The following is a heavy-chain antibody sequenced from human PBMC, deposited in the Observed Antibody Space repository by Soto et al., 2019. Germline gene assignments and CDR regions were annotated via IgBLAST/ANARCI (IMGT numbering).Heavy chain of an antibody. V-gene: IGHV3-21*01. Sequence: GGSLRLSCAASGFTFSTYTINSVRQAPGKGLEWVSSISRRGNTIFYADSVKDRFRISRANAQASVSLQMNSLRPEDTALYYCARGTWGGDGMDGWGLGTTVTASS. CDR3: ARGTWGGDGMDG. CDR1: GFTFSTYT. D-gene: IGHD3-16*01. CDR2: ISRRGNTI. J-gene: IGHJ6*02.